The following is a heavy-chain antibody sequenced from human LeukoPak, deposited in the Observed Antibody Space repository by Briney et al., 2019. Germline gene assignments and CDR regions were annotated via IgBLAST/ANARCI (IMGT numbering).Heavy chain of an antibody. CDR3: ARAYSSSPYNWFDP. CDR1: GGSISSSSYY. D-gene: IGHD6-6*01. Sequence: SETLSLTCTVSGGSISSSSYYWGWIRQPPGKGLEWIGSIYYSGSTCYNPSLKSRVTISVDTSKNQFSLKLSSVTAADTAVYYCARAYSSSPYNWFDPWGQGTLVTVSS. J-gene: IGHJ5*02. CDR2: IYYSGST. V-gene: IGHV4-39*07.